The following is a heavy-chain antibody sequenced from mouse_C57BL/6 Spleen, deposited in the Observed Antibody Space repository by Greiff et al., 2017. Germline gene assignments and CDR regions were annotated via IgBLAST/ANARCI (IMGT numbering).Heavy chain of an antibody. D-gene: IGHD1-1*01. CDR2: IDPSDSYT. J-gene: IGHJ3*01. V-gene: IGHV1-69*01. Sequence: QVQLKQPGAELVMPGASVKLSCKASGYTFTSYWMHWVKQRPGQGLEWIGEIDPSDSYTNYNQKFKGKSTLTVDKSSSTAYMQLSSLTSEDSAVYYCARAQFITAVEGFAYWGQGTLVTVSA. CDR1: GYTFTSYW. CDR3: ARAQFITAVEGFAY.